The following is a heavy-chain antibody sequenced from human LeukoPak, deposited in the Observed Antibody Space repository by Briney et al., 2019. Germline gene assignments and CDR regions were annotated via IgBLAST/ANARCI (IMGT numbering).Heavy chain of an antibody. CDR3: AKDAGGYYDSSGYFLGAFDI. CDR2: ISGSGGST. V-gene: IGHV3-23*01. Sequence: PGGSLRLSCAASGFTFSSYAMSWVRQAPGKGLEWVPAISGSGGSTYYADSVKGRFTISRDNSKNTLYLQMNSLRAEDTAVYYCAKDAGGYYDSSGYFLGAFDIWGQGTMVTVSS. CDR1: GFTFSSYA. J-gene: IGHJ3*02. D-gene: IGHD3-22*01.